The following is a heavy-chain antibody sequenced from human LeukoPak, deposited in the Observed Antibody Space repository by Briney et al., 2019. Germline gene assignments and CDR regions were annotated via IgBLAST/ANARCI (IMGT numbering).Heavy chain of an antibody. CDR3: ARELVVTAIPDAFDI. CDR1: GGTFSSYA. D-gene: IGHD2-21*02. Sequence: ASVKVSCKASGGTFSSYAISWVRQAPGQGLEWMGRIIPIFGTANYAQKFQGSVTITTDESTSTAYMELSSLRSEDTAVYYCARELVVTAIPDAFDIWGQGTMVTVSS. J-gene: IGHJ3*02. CDR2: IIPIFGTA. V-gene: IGHV1-69*05.